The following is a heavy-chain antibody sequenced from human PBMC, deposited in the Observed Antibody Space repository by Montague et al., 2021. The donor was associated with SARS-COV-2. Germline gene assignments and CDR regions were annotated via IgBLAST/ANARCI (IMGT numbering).Heavy chain of an antibody. CDR2: IDPSDSYS. CDR1: GYRFSSHW. D-gene: IGHD2-15*01. Sequence: QSVAEVKKPGESLRISCKGSGYRFSSHWISWVRQMPGKGLEWMGRIDPSDSYSNYSPSFQGHVTISTDKSITTAYLQWSSLKASDTAMYYCARQYCSGDSCYSWNRAFDIWGQGTMVTVSS. J-gene: IGHJ3*02. CDR3: ARQYCSGDSCYSWNRAFDI. V-gene: IGHV5-10-1*01.